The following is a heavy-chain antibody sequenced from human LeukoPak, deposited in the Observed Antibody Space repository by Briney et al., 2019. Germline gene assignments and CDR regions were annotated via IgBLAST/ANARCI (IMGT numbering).Heavy chain of an antibody. CDR1: GGSISSGGYY. CDR3: ARVAMSALTPYYYYYMDV. D-gene: IGHD2-2*01. CDR2: IYHSGST. V-gene: IGHV4-30-2*01. Sequence: SETLSLTCTVSGGSISSGGYYWGWIRQPPGKGLEWIGYIYHSGSTYYNPSLKSRVTISVDRSKNQFSLKLSSVTAADTAVYYCARVAMSALTPYYYYYMDVWGKGTTVTVSS. J-gene: IGHJ6*03.